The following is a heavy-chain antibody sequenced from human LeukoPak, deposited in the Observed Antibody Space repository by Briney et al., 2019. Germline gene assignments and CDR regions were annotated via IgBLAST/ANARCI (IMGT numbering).Heavy chain of an antibody. D-gene: IGHD2-2*01. V-gene: IGHV4-38-2*02. J-gene: IGHJ4*02. CDR2: IYHSGSV. CDR3: ARVKRKYQVLKPLPQPPSQYFDY. CDR1: GYSISSGYY. Sequence: SETLSLTCTVSGYSISSGYYWGWIRQPPGKGLEWIGSIYHSGSVYYNPSLKSRVTILVDTSKNQFSVNLRSVTAADTAMYYCARVKRKYQVLKPLPQPPSQYFDYWDKGPLVTVSS.